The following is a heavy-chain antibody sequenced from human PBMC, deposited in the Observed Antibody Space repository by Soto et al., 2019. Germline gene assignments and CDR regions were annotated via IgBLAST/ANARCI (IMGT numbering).Heavy chain of an antibody. CDR1: GFTVSRNY. J-gene: IGHJ1*01. V-gene: IGHV3-53*01. D-gene: IGHD3-22*01. CDR2: IYSGGST. CDR3: ARDRVESGYPEYFQH. Sequence: SGGGLIQPGGSLRLSCAASGFTVSRNYMSWVRQAPGKGLEWVSVIYSGGSTYYADSVKGRFTISRDNSKNTLYLQMNSLRAEDTAVYYCARDRVESGYPEYFQHWGQGTLVTVSS.